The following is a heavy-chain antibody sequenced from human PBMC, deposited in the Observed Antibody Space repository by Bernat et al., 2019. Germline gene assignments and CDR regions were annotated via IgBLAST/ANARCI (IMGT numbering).Heavy chain of an antibody. J-gene: IGHJ3*01. CDR3: AAKMSGGWYDAFDV. CDR2: IYPSDSNT. D-gene: IGHD6-19*01. V-gene: IGHV5-51*01. Sequence: EVQLVQSGAEVNKPGESLKISCKGSGYSFTTSWIGWVCQTPGKGLEWMGIIYPSDSNTRYSPSFQGQVIISVDKSISTAYLQWSSLKASDTAIYYCAAKMSGGWYDAFDVWGHGTMVTVSS. CDR1: GYSFTTSW.